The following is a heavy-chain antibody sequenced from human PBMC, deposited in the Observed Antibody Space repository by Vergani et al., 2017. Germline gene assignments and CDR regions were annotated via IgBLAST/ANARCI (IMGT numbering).Heavy chain of an antibody. V-gene: IGHV3-23*01. CDR2: ISGSGGST. CDR3: AKDLSRGYSGYDPPTLFDY. J-gene: IGHJ4*02. Sequence: EVQLLESGGGLVQPGGSLRLSCAASGFTFSSYAMSWVRQAPGKGLEWVSAISGSGGSTYYADSVKGLFTISRDNSKNTLYLQMNSLRAEDTAVYYCAKDLSRGYSGYDPPTLFDYWGQGTLVTVSS. D-gene: IGHD5-12*01. CDR1: GFTFSSYA.